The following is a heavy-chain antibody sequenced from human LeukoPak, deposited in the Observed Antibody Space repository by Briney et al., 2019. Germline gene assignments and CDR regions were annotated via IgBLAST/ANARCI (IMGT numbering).Heavy chain of an antibody. CDR3: ARPRGSGYDLDFDY. CDR2: ISYSGVT. D-gene: IGHD5-12*01. CDR1: GASVSSPDYF. J-gene: IGHJ4*02. Sequence: SETLSLTCTVSGASVSSPDYFWNWIRQPPGKSLEWIGSISYSGVTFYNPSLKSRLTMSLDTSKNQFSLRLTSVTVADTAVYYCARPRGSGYDLDFDYWGQGTLVSVSS. V-gene: IGHV4-30-4*08.